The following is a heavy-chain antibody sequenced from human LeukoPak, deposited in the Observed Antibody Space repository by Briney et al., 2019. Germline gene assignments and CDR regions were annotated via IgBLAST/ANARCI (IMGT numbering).Heavy chain of an antibody. CDR3: ARPKYSSGWYEGYFDY. CDR2: INHSGST. V-gene: IGHV4-34*01. Sequence: SETLSLTCAACGGSFSGYYWSWIRQPPGKGLEWIGEINHSGSTNYNPSLKSRVTISVDTSKNQFSLKLSSVTAADTAVYYCARPKYSSGWYEGYFDYWGQGTLVTVSS. D-gene: IGHD6-19*01. J-gene: IGHJ4*02. CDR1: GGSFSGYY.